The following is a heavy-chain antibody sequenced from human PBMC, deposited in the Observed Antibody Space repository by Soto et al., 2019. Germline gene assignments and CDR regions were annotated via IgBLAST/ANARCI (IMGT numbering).Heavy chain of an antibody. CDR2: IYPGDSDS. CDR1: GYTFTTYW. CDR3: ARHKGYCSSTSCYGMDV. D-gene: IGHD2-15*01. V-gene: IGHV5-51*01. J-gene: IGHJ6*02. Sequence: GEALKISCEGSGYTFTTYWVAWVRQMPGKGLEWVGSIYPGDSDSRYNPSVQGQVTISADRSISTAYLQWNSLKASDTAMYFCARHKGYCSSTSCYGMDVWGQGTTVTVSS.